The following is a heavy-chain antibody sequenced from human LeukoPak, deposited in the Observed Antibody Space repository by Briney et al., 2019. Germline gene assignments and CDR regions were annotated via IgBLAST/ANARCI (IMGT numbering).Heavy chain of an antibody. CDR1: GYTLTELS. D-gene: IGHD4-23*01. Sequence: ASVKVSCKVSGYTLTELSMHWVRQAPGKGLEWMGGFDPEDGETIYAQKFQGRVTMTEDTSTDTAYMELSSLRSEDTAVYYCATGRGEIGTVVTPEFNYWSQGTLVTVSS. CDR2: FDPEDGET. V-gene: IGHV1-24*01. J-gene: IGHJ4*02. CDR3: ATGRGEIGTVVTPEFNY.